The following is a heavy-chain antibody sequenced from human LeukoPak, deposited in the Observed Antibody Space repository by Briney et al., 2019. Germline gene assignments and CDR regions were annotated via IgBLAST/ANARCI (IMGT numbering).Heavy chain of an antibody. Sequence: ASVKVSCKASGYTFTDYYMHWVRQAPGQGIEWMGWINPNSGGTNYAQKFQGRVTMTRDTSISTAFMELSRLRSDDTAVYYCARVGLLTGYYFFDYWGQGTLVTVSS. D-gene: IGHD3-9*01. CDR2: INPNSGGT. V-gene: IGHV1-2*02. J-gene: IGHJ4*02. CDR1: GYTFTDYY. CDR3: ARVGLLTGYYFFDY.